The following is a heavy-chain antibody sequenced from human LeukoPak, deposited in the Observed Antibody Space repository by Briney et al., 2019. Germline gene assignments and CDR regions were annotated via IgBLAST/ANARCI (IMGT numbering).Heavy chain of an antibody. V-gene: IGHV4-34*01. D-gene: IGHD3-10*01. Sequence: EASETLSLTCAVYGGSFSGYYWSWIRQPPGKGLEWIGEINHSGSTNYNPSLKSRVTISVDTSKNQFPLKLSSVTAADTAVYYCARHMYYYGSGSYYYYYYGMGVWGQGTTVTVSS. J-gene: IGHJ6*02. CDR3: ARHMYYYGSGSYYYYYYGMGV. CDR2: INHSGST. CDR1: GGSFSGYY.